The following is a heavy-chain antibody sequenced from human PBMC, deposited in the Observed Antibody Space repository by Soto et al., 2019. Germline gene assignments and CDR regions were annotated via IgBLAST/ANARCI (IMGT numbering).Heavy chain of an antibody. CDR1: GFTSSSYW. Sequence: GGSLRLSCAASGFTSSSYWMSWVRQAPGKGLEWVSTIKQDASEKYYVDSVKGRFTISRDDSKNTLYLQMTSLTHDDTAVYYCATSNLGVDFWGPGTLVTVSS. CDR3: ATSNLGVDF. CDR2: IKQDASEK. D-gene: IGHD1-1*01. J-gene: IGHJ4*02. V-gene: IGHV3-7*03.